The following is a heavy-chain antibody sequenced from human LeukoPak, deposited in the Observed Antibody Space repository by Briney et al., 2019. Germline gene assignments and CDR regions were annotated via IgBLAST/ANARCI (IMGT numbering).Heavy chain of an antibody. Sequence: GGSLRLSCAASGFTFSSYEMNWVRQAPGKGLEWVSSISSSSSYIYYADSVKGRFTISRDNAKNSLYLQMNSLRAEDTAVYYCARYYYGSGSPIDYWGQGTLVTVSS. V-gene: IGHV3-21*01. CDR1: GFTFSSYE. CDR3: ARYYYGSGSPIDY. D-gene: IGHD3-10*01. CDR2: ISSSSSYI. J-gene: IGHJ4*02.